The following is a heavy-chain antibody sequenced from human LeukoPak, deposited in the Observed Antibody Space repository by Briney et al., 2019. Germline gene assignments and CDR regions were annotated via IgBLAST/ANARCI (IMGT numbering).Heavy chain of an antibody. CDR2: ISASGAST. V-gene: IGHV3-23*01. CDR3: AKCFRTTVTTVDY. D-gene: IGHD4-17*01. J-gene: IGHJ4*02. CDR1: GLTFSSYA. Sequence: GGSLRLSCAASGLTFSSYAMNWVRQAPGKGLEWVSTISASGASTSYADSVKGRFTISRDNSKNTLFMQMNSLRAEDTAIYYCAKCFRTTVTTVDYWGQGTLVTVSS.